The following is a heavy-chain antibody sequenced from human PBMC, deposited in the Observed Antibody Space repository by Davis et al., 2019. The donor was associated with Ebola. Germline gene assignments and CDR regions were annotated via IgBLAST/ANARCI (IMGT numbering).Heavy chain of an antibody. D-gene: IGHD3-16*01. V-gene: IGHV3-74*01. CDR3: ACYEVG. J-gene: IGHJ4*02. CDR2: INRDGTTT. Sequence: GESLKISCTVSGFTFRNNWMSWVRQVPGKGLVWVSSINRDGTTTTYADSVKGRFTVSRDNAKNTLFLQMNSLRVEDTAVYFCACYEVGWGQGTLVPVSS. CDR1: GFTFRNNW.